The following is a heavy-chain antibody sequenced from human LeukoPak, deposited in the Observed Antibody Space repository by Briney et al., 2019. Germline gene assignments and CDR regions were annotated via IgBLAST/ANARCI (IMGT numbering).Heavy chain of an antibody. CDR2: INAGNGNT. V-gene: IGHV1-3*01. J-gene: IGHJ4*02. CDR1: GGTFSSYA. CDR3: ARSSFWSGYYYFDY. Sequence: ASVKVSCKASGGTFSSYAISWVRQAPGQRLEWMGWINAGNGNTKYSQKFQGRVTITRDTSASTAYMELSSLRSEDTAVYYCARSSFWSGYYYFDYWGQGTLVTVSS. D-gene: IGHD3-3*01.